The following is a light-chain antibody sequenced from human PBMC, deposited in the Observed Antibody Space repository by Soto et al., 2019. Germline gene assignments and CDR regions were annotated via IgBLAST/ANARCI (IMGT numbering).Light chain of an antibody. J-gene: IGLJ3*02. Sequence: QSVLTQPPSASGPPRQRVTISCSGSSSNIGTNAVNWCQQLPGTAPRLLIYSNDQRPPGVPDRFSGSKSGTSASLGISGLQSEDEADYFCAVWDDSLNGWVFGGGTKVTVL. CDR3: AVWDDSLNGWV. CDR2: SND. CDR1: SSNIGTNA. V-gene: IGLV1-44*01.